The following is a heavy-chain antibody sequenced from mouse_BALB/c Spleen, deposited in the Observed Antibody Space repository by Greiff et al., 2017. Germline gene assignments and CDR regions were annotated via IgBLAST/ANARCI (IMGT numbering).Heavy chain of an antibody. V-gene: IGHV14-3*02. CDR1: GFNIKDTY. Sequence: EVQLQESGAELVKPGASVKLSCTASGFNIKDTYMHWVKQRPEQGLEWIGRIDPANGNTKYDPKFQGKATITADTSSNTAYLQLSSLTSEDTAVYYCARWLLRAMDYWGQGTSVTVSS. CDR3: ARWLLRAMDY. J-gene: IGHJ4*01. CDR2: IDPANGNT. D-gene: IGHD2-3*01.